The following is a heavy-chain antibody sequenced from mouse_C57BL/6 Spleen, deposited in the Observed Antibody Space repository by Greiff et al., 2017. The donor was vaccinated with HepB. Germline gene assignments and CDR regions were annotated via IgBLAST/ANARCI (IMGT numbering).Heavy chain of an antibody. J-gene: IGHJ2*01. CDR2: IYPGSGNT. CDR3: ARTTTVVAHFDY. CDR1: GYSFTSYY. Sequence: VKPQESGPELVKPGASVKISCKASGYSFTSYYIHWVKQRPGQGLEWIGWIYPGSGNTKYNEKFKGKATLTADTSSSTAYMQLSSLTSEDSAVYYCARTTTVVAHFDYWGQGTTLTVSS. D-gene: IGHD1-1*01. V-gene: IGHV1-66*01.